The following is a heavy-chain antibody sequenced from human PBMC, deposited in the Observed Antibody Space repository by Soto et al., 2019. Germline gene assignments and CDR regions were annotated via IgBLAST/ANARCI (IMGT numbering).Heavy chain of an antibody. V-gene: IGHV1-24*01. CDR1: GYTLTELS. D-gene: IGHD4-17*01. Sequence: GASVKVSCKVSGYTLTELSMHWVRQAPGKGLEWMGGFDPEDGETIYAQKFQGRVTMTEDTSTDTAYMELSSLRSEDTAVYYCATDPYGGNTFDYWGQGTLVTVCS. CDR3: ATDPYGGNTFDY. J-gene: IGHJ4*02. CDR2: FDPEDGET.